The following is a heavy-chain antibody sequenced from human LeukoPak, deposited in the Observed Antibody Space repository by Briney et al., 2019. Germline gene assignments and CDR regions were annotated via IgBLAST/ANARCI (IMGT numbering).Heavy chain of an antibody. Sequence: PGRSLRLSCAASGFTFSSYGMHWVRQAPGKGLEWGAVIWYDGSNKYYADSVKGRFTISRDNSKNTLYLQMNSLRAEDTAVYYCAKDKDAYGGDMDVWGKGTTVTVSS. J-gene: IGHJ6*03. CDR3: AKDKDAYGGDMDV. V-gene: IGHV3-33*06. D-gene: IGHD3-16*01. CDR2: IWYDGSNK. CDR1: GFTFSSYG.